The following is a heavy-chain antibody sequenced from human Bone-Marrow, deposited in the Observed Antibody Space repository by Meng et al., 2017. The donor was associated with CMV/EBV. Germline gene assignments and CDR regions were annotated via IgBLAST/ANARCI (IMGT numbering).Heavy chain of an antibody. D-gene: IGHD3-3*01. Sequence: SVKVSCKASGYTFIGYGISWVRQAPGQGLEWMGGIIPIFGTANYAQKFQGRVTITTDESTSTAYMELSSLRSEDTAVYYCARGFGGDYFDYWGQGTLVTVSS. CDR2: IIPIFGTA. CDR3: ARGFGGDYFDY. CDR1: GYTFIGYG. V-gene: IGHV1-69*05. J-gene: IGHJ4*02.